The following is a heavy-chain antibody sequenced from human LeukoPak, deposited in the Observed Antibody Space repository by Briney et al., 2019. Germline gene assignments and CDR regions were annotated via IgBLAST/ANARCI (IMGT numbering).Heavy chain of an antibody. D-gene: IGHD3-10*01. CDR1: GGSFSGYY. CDR3: AGNYYGSGSYYSEDRY. CDR2: INHSGST. J-gene: IGHJ4*02. Sequence: SETLSLTCAVYGGSFSGYYWSWLRQPPGKGLEWIGEINHSGSTNYNPSLKSRVTISVDTSKKQFSLKLSSVTAADTAVYYCAGNYYGSGSYYSEDRYWGQGTLVTVSS. V-gene: IGHV4-34*01.